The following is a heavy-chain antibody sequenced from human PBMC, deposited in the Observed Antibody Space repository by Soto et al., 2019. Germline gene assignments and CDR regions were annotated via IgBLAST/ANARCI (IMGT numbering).Heavy chain of an antibody. CDR3: AGDSAYSNYAFDF. CDR1: EGSVSNYT. D-gene: IGHD4-4*01. J-gene: IGHJ4*02. Sequence: QVQLVQSGAEVKKPGSSVKVSCKASEGSVSNYTLSWVRQAPGQGLQWMGRIIPVLGRANYAENFQGRLTIIADKSTSTAYMELSSLRSEDTAVYFCAGDSAYSNYAFDFWGQGTLVIVSS. V-gene: IGHV1-69*08. CDR2: IIPVLGRA.